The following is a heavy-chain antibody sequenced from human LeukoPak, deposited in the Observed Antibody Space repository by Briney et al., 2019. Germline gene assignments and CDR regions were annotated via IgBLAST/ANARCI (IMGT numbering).Heavy chain of an antibody. D-gene: IGHD3-9*01. J-gene: IGHJ4*02. CDR2: IRSKAYGGTA. V-gene: IGHV3-49*03. Sequence: PGGFLRLSCTASGFTFGDHSVSWFRQAPGKGLEWVGFIRSKAYGGTAEYAASVKGRFTISRDDSKSVAYLQMDSLKTEDTAVYYCTREIRYFDWFQADYWGQGTLVTVSS. CDR3: TREIRYFDWFQADY. CDR1: GFTFGDHS.